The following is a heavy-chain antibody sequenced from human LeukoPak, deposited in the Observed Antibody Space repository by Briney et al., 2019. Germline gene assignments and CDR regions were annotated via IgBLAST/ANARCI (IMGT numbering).Heavy chain of an antibody. Sequence: PSETLSLTCIVSGSSISSGYYWGWIRQPLGKGLEWIGSSYHSGTTYYNPSLKSRVTISVDTSKNQFSLKLSSVTAADTAVYYCARPLYGGYGDAFDIWGQGTMVTVSS. CDR2: SYHSGTT. D-gene: IGHD3-22*01. V-gene: IGHV4-38-2*02. CDR3: ARPLYGGYGDAFDI. J-gene: IGHJ3*02. CDR1: GSSISSGYY.